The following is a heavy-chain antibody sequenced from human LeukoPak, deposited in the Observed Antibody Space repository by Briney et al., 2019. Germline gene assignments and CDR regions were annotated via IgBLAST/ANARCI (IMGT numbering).Heavy chain of an antibody. CDR2: IYRSGST. CDR1: GYSISSGYY. D-gene: IGHD3-10*01. Sequence: SETLSLTCTVSGYSISSGYYWGWIRQPPGKGLEWIGSIYRSGSTYYNPSLKSRVTISVDTSKNQFSLKLSSVTAADTAVYYCARDTLWFGELSYPNWFDPWGQGTLVTVSS. J-gene: IGHJ5*02. CDR3: ARDTLWFGELSYPNWFDP. V-gene: IGHV4-38-2*02.